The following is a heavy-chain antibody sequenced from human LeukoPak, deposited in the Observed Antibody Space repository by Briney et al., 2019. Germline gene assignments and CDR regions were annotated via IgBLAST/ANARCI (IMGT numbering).Heavy chain of an antibody. CDR2: MYYSGST. CDR3: ARHLTYYYDSSGYPRDAFDI. V-gene: IGHV4-59*08. D-gene: IGHD3-22*01. Sequence: PSETLSLTCTVSGGSISGYYWSWIRQSPGKGLVWIGYMYYSGSTNYNPSLKSRVTTSIDMSKNQFSLTLSSVTAADTALYYCARHLTYYYDSSGYPRDAFDIWGQGTMVTVSS. CDR1: GGSISGYY. J-gene: IGHJ3*02.